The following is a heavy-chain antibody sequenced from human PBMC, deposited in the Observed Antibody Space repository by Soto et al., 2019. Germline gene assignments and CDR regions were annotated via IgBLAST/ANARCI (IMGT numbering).Heavy chain of an antibody. CDR1: GFTFSSYA. J-gene: IGHJ4*02. D-gene: IGHD4-17*01. V-gene: IGHV3-30-3*01. CDR3: ARDHDYGDRGGDY. Sequence: QVPLVESGGGVVQPGRSLRLSCAASGFTFSSYAMHWVRQAPGKGLEWVAVISYDGSNKYYADSVKGRFTISRDNSKNTLYLQMNSLRAEDTAVYYCARDHDYGDRGGDYWGQGTLVTVSS. CDR2: ISYDGSNK.